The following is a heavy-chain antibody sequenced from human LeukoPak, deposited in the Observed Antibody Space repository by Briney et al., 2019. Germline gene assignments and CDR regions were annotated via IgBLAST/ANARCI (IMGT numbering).Heavy chain of an antibody. CDR1: GFTFSSYS. V-gene: IGHV3-30*02. CDR3: AKAIWVAATSSWFCLDY. J-gene: IGHJ4*02. Sequence: GGSLRLSCAASGFTFSSYSMKWVRQAPGKGLEWVAFIHYDGARSYYADSVKGRFTISRDNSRNTLYLQMNSLRPEDTAVYYCAKAIWVAATSSWFCLDYWGQGTLVTVSS. CDR2: IHYDGARS. D-gene: IGHD3-10*01.